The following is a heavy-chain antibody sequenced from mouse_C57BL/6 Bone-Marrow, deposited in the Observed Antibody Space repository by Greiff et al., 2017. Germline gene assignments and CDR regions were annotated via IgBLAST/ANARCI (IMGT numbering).Heavy chain of an antibody. Sequence: VKLVESGAELARPGASVKLSCKASGYTFTSSGISWVKQRTGQGLEWIGELYPRSGNTYYNEKFKGKATLTADKSSSTAYMELRSLTAEDSAVYFCARRRYYGAAWFAYWGQGTLVTVSA. CDR1: GYTFTSSG. CDR2: LYPRSGNT. CDR3: ARRRYYGAAWFAY. V-gene: IGHV1-81*01. J-gene: IGHJ3*01. D-gene: IGHD1-1*01.